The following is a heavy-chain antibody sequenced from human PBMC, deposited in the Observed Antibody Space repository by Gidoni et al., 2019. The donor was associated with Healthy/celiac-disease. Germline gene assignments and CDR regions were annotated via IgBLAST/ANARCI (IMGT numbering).Heavy chain of an antibody. CDR3: ARQEPVGATVSDY. Sequence: QVQLVQSGAAVKKPGSSVKVSCKASGGPFSSYAISLVRQAPGQGLEWMGGIIPIFGTANYAQKFQGRVTITADKSTSTAYMELSSLRSEDTAVYYCARQEPVGATVSDYWGQGTLVTVSS. J-gene: IGHJ4*02. V-gene: IGHV1-69*06. D-gene: IGHD1-26*01. CDR1: GGPFSSYA. CDR2: IIPIFGTA.